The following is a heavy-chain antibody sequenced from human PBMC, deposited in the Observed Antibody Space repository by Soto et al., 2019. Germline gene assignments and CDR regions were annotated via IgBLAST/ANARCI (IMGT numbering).Heavy chain of an antibody. D-gene: IGHD5-12*01. CDR1: GFTFSSYS. CDR3: TRDKDGYSGYVLFH. J-gene: IGHJ4*02. Sequence: PGGSLRLSRGGSGFTFSSYSMNWVRQAPGKGLEWVSSISSSSSYIYYADSVKGRFTISRDNAKNSLYLQMNSLRAEDTGVYYCTRDKDGYSGYVLFHWGQGTRVTVSS. V-gene: IGHV3-21*01. CDR2: ISSSSSYI.